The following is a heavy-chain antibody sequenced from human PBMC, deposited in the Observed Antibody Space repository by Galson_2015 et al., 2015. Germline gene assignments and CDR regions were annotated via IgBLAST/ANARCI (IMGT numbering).Heavy chain of an antibody. CDR1: GDSTSSGDYY. D-gene: IGHD4-11*01. J-gene: IGHJ6*02. Sequence: TLSLTCTVSGDSTSSGDYYWAWVRQFPGKALEWIGYIHGSGGSYFNPALQGRASISVDTSKNQFFLKLRSVTAADTALYYCARDQYHSPLSMDVWGQGATVTVSS. CDR2: IHGSGGS. CDR3: ARDQYHSPLSMDV. V-gene: IGHV4-31*03.